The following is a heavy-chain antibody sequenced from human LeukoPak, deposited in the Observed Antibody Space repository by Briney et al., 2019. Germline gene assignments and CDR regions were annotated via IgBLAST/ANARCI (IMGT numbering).Heavy chain of an antibody. CDR3: ARGLRPTGPAYRDV. CDR2: INHSGST. V-gene: IGHV4-34*01. D-gene: IGHD4-17*01. CDR1: GGSFSGYY. J-gene: IGHJ6*04. Sequence: SETLSLTCAVYGGSFSGYYWSWLRQPPGKGLEWIGEINHSGSTNYNPSLKSRVTISVDTSKNQFSLKLSSVTAADTAVYYCARGLRPTGPAYRDVWGKGPTVTVSS.